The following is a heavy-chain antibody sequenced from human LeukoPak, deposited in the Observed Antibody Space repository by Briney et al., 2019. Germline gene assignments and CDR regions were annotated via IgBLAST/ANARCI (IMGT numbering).Heavy chain of an antibody. J-gene: IGHJ4*02. Sequence: KPSETLSLTCTVSGGSISSSSYYWGWIRQPPGKGLEWIGSIYYSGSTYYNPSLKSQVTISVDMSKNQFSLKLSSVTAADTAVYYCARHFGGYGYNRYVDFWGQGTLVTVSS. CDR3: ARHFGGYGYNRYVDF. D-gene: IGHD5-24*01. CDR1: GGSISSSSYY. CDR2: IYYSGST. V-gene: IGHV4-39*01.